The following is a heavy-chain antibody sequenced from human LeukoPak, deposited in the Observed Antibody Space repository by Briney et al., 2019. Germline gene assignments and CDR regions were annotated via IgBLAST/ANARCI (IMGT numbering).Heavy chain of an antibody. CDR3: ARDLGSGWSPGY. J-gene: IGHJ4*02. CDR1: GYSIDSGYF. V-gene: IGHV4-38-2*02. D-gene: IGHD6-19*01. CDR2: IHHSGTT. Sequence: SETLSLTCIVSGYSIDSGYFWGWIRQPPGKGLEWIGNIHHSGTTYYNPSLKSRVSISVDTSKNQFSLNLSSVAAADTAFYYCARDLGSGWSPGYWGQGTLVTVSS.